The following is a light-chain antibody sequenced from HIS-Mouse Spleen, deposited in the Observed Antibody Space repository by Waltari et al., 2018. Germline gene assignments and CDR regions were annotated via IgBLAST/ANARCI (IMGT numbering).Light chain of an antibody. CDR2: DVS. CDR1: SSDVGGYNY. V-gene: IGLV2-14*03. CDR3: SSYTSSSTLVV. J-gene: IGLJ2*01. Sequence: LTQPASVSGSPGQSITISCTGTSSDVGGYNYVSWYQQHPGKAPKLMIYDVSKRPSGVSNRFSGSKSGNTASLTISGLQAEDEADYYCSSYTSSSTLVVFGGGTKLTVL.